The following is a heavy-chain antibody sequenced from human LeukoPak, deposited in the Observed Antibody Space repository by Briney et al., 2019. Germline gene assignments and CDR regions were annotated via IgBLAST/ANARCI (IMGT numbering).Heavy chain of an antibody. CDR3: ARDKWVIAVAGSIAYFDY. J-gene: IGHJ4*02. Sequence: GESLRLSCAASGFTLSNHWMIWVRQAPGKGLECVANIKQDGIEKYYLDSVKGRFTISRDNAKNSVYLQMNSLRVEDTAVYYCARDKWVIAVAGSIAYFDYWGQGTLVTVSS. CDR1: GFTLSNHW. V-gene: IGHV3-7*01. CDR2: IKQDGIEK. D-gene: IGHD6-19*01.